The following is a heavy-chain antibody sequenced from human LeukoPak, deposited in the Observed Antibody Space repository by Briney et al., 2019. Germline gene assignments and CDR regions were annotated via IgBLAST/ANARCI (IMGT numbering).Heavy chain of an antibody. CDR3: ARLGMTGPYGMDV. D-gene: IGHD3-9*01. Sequence: PSETLSLTCTVSGGSISSYYWSWIRQPPGKGLEWIGYIYYSGSTNYNPSLKSRVTISVDTSKNQFSLKLSSVTAADTAVYYCARLGMTGPYGMDVWGQGTTVTVSS. CDR1: GGSISSYY. CDR2: IYYSGST. V-gene: IGHV4-59*08. J-gene: IGHJ6*02.